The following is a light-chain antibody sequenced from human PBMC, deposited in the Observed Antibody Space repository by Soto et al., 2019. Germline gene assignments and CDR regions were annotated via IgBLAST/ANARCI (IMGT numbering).Light chain of an antibody. CDR1: SSDVGGYNY. CDR2: EIN. V-gene: IGLV2-14*01. J-gene: IGLJ3*02. Sequence: QSALTQPASVSGSPGQSITISCTGTSSDVGGYNYVSWYQQRPGEAPKLMLYEINNRPSGVSNRFSGSKSGNTASLTISGLQAEDEADYYCSSYTTRTTRVFGGGTKVTVL. CDR3: SSYTTRTTRV.